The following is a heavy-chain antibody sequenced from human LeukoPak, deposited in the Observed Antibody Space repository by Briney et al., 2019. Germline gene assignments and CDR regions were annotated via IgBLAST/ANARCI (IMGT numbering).Heavy chain of an antibody. CDR2: VKKDASEK. V-gene: IGHV3-7*01. D-gene: IGHD3-16*02. J-gene: IGHJ4*02. CDR1: GFTFSNNW. Sequence: PGGSLRLSCAASGFTFSNNWMTWVRQAPGKGLEWVASVKKDASEKYYVDSVKGRFTISRDNAKNSLYLQMNSLRVEDTAVYYCARDEGDYVWGSYRITDYWGQGTLVTVSS. CDR3: ARDEGDYVWGSYRITDY.